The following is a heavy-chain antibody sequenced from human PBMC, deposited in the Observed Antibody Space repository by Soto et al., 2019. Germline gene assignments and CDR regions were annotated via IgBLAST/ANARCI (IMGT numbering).Heavy chain of an antibody. D-gene: IGHD6-6*01. CDR2: ISYDGSNK. J-gene: IGHJ4*02. Sequence: QVQLVESGGGVVQPGRSLRLSCAASGFTFSSYGMHWVRQAPGKGLEWVAVISYDGSNKYYADSVKGRFTISRDNSKNTLYLQMNSLRAEDTAVYYCAKPIAARRWYFDYWGQGTLVTVSS. CDR3: AKPIAARRWYFDY. V-gene: IGHV3-30*18. CDR1: GFTFSSYG.